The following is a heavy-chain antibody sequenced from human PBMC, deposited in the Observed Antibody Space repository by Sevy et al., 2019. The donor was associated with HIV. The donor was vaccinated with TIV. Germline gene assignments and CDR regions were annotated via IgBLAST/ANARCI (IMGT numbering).Heavy chain of an antibody. J-gene: IGHJ4*02. V-gene: IGHV3-33*01. CDR2: IWYDGNYK. Sequence: GGSLRLSCAASGFTFSIYGMHWVRQAPGKGLEWVALIWYDGNYKYYADSVKGRFTISRDNSRSTLYLEMNSLRAEDTAVYYCATGAPVDPDMVGNFDHWGQGALVTVSS. D-gene: IGHD5-18*01. CDR1: GFTFSIYG. CDR3: ATGAPVDPDMVGNFDH.